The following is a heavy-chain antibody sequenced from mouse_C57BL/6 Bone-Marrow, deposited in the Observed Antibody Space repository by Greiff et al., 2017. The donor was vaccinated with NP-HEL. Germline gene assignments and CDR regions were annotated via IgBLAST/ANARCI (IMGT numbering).Heavy chain of an antibody. J-gene: IGHJ3*01. V-gene: IGHV1-64*01. Sequence: QVQLQQPGAELVKPGASVKLSCKASGYTFTSYWMHWVKQRPGQGLEWIGMIHPNSGSTNYNEKFKSKATLTVDKSSSTAYMQLSSLTSEDSAVEYCARSHYGSLPWFAYWGQGTLVTVSA. CDR2: IHPNSGST. D-gene: IGHD1-1*01. CDR1: GYTFTSYW. CDR3: ARSHYGSLPWFAY.